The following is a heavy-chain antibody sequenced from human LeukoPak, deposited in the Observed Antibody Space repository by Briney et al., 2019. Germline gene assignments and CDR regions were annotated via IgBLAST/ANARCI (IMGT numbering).Heavy chain of an antibody. CDR1: GGSLSSHY. Sequence: SETLSLTCTVSGGSLSSHYWSWIRQPPGKGLEWIGYIYYSGTTNYNPSLKSRVTISVDTSMNQFSLKLSSVTAADTAVYYCARGVYIAAAQYGYWGQGTLVTVSS. V-gene: IGHV4-59*11. CDR3: ARGVYIAAAQYGY. D-gene: IGHD6-13*01. J-gene: IGHJ4*02. CDR2: IYYSGTT.